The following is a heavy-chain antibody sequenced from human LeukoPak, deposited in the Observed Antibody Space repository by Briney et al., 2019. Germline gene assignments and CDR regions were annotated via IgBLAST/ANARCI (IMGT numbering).Heavy chain of an antibody. D-gene: IGHD6-13*01. CDR1: GFTFSSYA. J-gene: IGHJ4*02. Sequence: PGGSLRLSCAASGFTFSSYAMSWVRQAPGKGLEWVSAISGSGGSTYYADSVKGRFTISRDNSKNTLYLQMNSLRAEDTAVYYCAKDQGSSWPTTDYFDYWGQGTLVTVSS. V-gene: IGHV3-23*01. CDR2: ISGSGGST. CDR3: AKDQGSSWPTTDYFDY.